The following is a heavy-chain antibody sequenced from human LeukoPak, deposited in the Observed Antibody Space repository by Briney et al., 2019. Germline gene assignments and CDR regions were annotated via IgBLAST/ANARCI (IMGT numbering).Heavy chain of an antibody. CDR2: INPSGGST. CDR1: GYTFTSYY. CDR3: ARDTLGFPADP. J-gene: IGHJ5*02. Sequence: ASVKVSCKASGYTFTSYYMHWVRQAPGQGLERMGIINPSGGSTSYAQKFQGRVTMTRDTSTSTVYMELSSLRSEDTAVYYCARDTLGFPADPWGQGTLVTVSS. V-gene: IGHV1-46*01. D-gene: IGHD3-10*01.